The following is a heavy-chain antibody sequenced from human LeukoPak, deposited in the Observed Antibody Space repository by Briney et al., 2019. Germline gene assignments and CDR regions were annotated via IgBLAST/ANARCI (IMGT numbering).Heavy chain of an antibody. J-gene: IGHJ3*02. V-gene: IGHV3-7*01. CDR2: IKQDGSEK. D-gene: IGHD5-12*01. CDR3: AKSQWLRFDAFDI. Sequence: GGSLRLSCAAAGFTFSTFWMGWVRQAPGKGLEWVANIKQDGSEKFYVDSVKGRFTISRDNAKNSLYLQMNSLRAEDTAVYYCAKSQWLRFDAFDIWGRGTMVTVSS. CDR1: GFTFSTFW.